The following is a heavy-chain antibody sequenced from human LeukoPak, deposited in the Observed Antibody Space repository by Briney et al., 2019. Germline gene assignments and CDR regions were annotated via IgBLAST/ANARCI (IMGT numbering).Heavy chain of an antibody. V-gene: IGHV3-7*01. D-gene: IGHD3-10*01. J-gene: IGHJ4*02. Sequence: GGSLRLSCAAPGFTFSSYWMSWVRQAPGKGLEWVSNIKQDGSGTYYADSVKGRFTISRDNAKNSLYLRMNSLRAEDTAVYYCARAALLWCGECHFDYWGQGTLVTVSS. CDR3: ARAALLWCGECHFDY. CDR1: GFTFSSYW. CDR2: IKQDGSGT.